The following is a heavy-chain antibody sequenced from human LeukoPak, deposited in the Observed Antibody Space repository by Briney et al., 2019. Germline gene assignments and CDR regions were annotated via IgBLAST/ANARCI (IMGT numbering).Heavy chain of an antibody. J-gene: IGHJ4*02. V-gene: IGHV3-7*01. CDR1: GLTYRSCA. Sequence: GGPLTLPCSACGLTYRSCAMRGVRQAPGKGRQGVANMNQDGSEKYYGDSVKGRFTISRDNARNSLYLQMTSVRAEDAAIYYCAQIKADDWGQGTLVTVSS. CDR3: AQIKADD. CDR2: MNQDGSEK.